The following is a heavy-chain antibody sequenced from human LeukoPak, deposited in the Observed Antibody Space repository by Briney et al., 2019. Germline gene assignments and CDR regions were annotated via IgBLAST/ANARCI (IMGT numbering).Heavy chain of an antibody. CDR2: IWYGGSNK. D-gene: IGHD5-24*01. V-gene: IGHV3-33*08. J-gene: IGHJ4*02. Sequence: GGSLRLSCAASGFTFSSYSMSWVRQAPGKGLEWVAVIWYGGSNKYYADSVKGRFTISRDNSKNTLYLQMNSLRAEDTAVYYCARTPWPVEMATIFDYWGQGTLVTVSS. CDR1: GFTFSSYS. CDR3: ARTPWPVEMATIFDY.